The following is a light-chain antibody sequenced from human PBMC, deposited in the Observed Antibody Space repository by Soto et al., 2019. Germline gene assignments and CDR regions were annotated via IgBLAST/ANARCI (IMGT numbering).Light chain of an antibody. J-gene: IGKJ1*01. CDR2: KAS. CDR3: QQYNGSAQT. V-gene: IGKV1-5*03. CDR1: QSISSW. Sequence: DIQMTQSPSTLSASVGDRVTITCRASQSISSWLAWYQQKPGKAPKLLIYKASSLESGVPSRFSGSGSGTEFNLHVTIFQPDDVAIYYNQQYNGSAQTFGEGTKVEIK.